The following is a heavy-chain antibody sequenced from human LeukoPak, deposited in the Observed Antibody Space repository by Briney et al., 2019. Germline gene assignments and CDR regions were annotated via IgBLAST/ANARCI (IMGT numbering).Heavy chain of an antibody. V-gene: IGHV1-58*01. J-gene: IGHJ4*02. CDR2: IVVGSGYA. D-gene: IGHD3-10*01. CDR3: AMVRGLTDPLDY. Sequence: ASVKVSCKASGFTFSSPTVQWVRQARGQRLEWIGWIVVGSGYANYAQKFQDRPTITRDMSTSTSYMELSSLGSEDTAVYYCAMVRGLTDPLDYWGQGTLVTVSS. CDR1: GFTFSSPT.